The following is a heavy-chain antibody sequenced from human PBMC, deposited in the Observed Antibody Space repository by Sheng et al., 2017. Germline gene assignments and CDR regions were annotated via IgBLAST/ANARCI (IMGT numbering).Heavy chain of an antibody. V-gene: IGHV4-59*01. Sequence: QVQLQESGPGLVKPSETLSLTCTVSGGSISSYYWSWIRQPPGKGLEWIGYIYYSGSTNYNPSLKSRVTISVDTSKNQFSLKLSSVTAADTAVYYCARPLGRFAGMDVWGQGTTVTVSS. J-gene: IGHJ6*02. CDR3: ARPLGRFAGMDV. D-gene: IGHD3-3*01. CDR2: IYYSGST. CDR1: GGSISSYY.